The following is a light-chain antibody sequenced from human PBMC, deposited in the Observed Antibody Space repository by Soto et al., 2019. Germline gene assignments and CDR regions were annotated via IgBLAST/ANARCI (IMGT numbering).Light chain of an antibody. CDR2: EGS. CDR1: CSDVGGYNY. CDR3: SSWARSLYV. Sequence: QSALTQPASVSGSPGQSITISCTGTCSDVGGYNYVSWYQHHPGKAPKLMIYEGSKRPSGVSNRFSGSKSGNTASLTISGLQAEDEADYYCSSWARSLYVFGSGTKVTVL. J-gene: IGLJ1*01. V-gene: IGLV2-14*01.